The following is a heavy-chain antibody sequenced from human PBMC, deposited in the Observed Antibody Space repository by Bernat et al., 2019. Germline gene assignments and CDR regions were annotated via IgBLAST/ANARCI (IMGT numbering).Heavy chain of an antibody. Sequence: QVQLQESGPGLVKPSETLSLTCSVSGGSITSGIQYWGWIRQPPGKGLEWIGYIHYSGSTNYNPSLKSRVTISVNTSKNQFSLELRSVTAADTAVYYCTKQPPARGNYYYGMDVWGQGTTVTVSS. D-gene: IGHD1-26*01. CDR3: TKQPPARGNYYYGMDV. V-gene: IGHV4-61*01. CDR1: GGSITSGIQY. CDR2: IHYSGST. J-gene: IGHJ6*02.